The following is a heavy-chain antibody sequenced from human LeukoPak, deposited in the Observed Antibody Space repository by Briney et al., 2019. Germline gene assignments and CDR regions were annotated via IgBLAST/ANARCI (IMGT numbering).Heavy chain of an antibody. D-gene: IGHD3-10*01. CDR3: ARGQWFGASPPFDY. V-gene: IGHV4-34*01. J-gene: IGHJ4*02. CDR1: GGSFSGYY. CDR2: INHSGST. Sequence: SETLSLTCAVYGGSFSGYYWSWIRQPPGKGLDWIGEINHSGSTNYNPSLKSRVTISVDTSKNQFSLKLSSVTAADTAVYYCARGQWFGASPPFDYWGQGTLVTVSS.